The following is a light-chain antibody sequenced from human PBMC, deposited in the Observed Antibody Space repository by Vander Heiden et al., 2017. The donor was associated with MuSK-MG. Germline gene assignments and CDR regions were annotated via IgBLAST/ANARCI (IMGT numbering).Light chain of an antibody. CDR1: QSVRSRF. CDR3: QQYGTAPPYT. Sequence: EIELTQSPGTLSLSPGERATLSCRASQSVRSRFLAWYQQKPGQSPRLLIFSASIRVTGIPDRFSGSGSGTDFTLTISSLEPEDFAVYYCQQYGTAPPYTFGQGTKLEIK. CDR2: SAS. J-gene: IGKJ2*01. V-gene: IGKV3-20*01.